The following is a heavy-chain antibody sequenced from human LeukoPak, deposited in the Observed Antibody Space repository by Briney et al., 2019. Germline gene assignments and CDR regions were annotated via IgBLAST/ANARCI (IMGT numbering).Heavy chain of an antibody. CDR2: IYSGDTT. D-gene: IGHD7-27*01. CDR1: GFTVSSNY. Sequence: GGSLRLSCAASGFTVSSNYMNWVRQAPGKGLEWVSVIYSGDTTHYSDSVKGRFTISRDNSKNTLYLQMNSLRAEDTAIYYCARDPGDISAFDFWGQGTMVTVSS. V-gene: IGHV3-53*01. CDR3: ARDPGDISAFDF. J-gene: IGHJ3*01.